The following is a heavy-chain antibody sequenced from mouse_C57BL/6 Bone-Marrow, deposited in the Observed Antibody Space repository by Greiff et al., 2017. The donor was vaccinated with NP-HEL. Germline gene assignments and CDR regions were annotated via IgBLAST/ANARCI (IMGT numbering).Heavy chain of an antibody. Sequence: QVQLQQPGAELVKPGASVKLSCKASGYTFTSYWMQWVKQRPGQGLEWIGEIDPSDSYTNYNQKFKGKATLTVDTSSSTAYMPLSSLTSEDSAVYYCAREDYYGSSSFAYWGQGTLVTVSA. J-gene: IGHJ3*01. CDR3: AREDYYGSSSFAY. D-gene: IGHD1-1*01. CDR2: IDPSDSYT. CDR1: GYTFTSYW. V-gene: IGHV1-50*01.